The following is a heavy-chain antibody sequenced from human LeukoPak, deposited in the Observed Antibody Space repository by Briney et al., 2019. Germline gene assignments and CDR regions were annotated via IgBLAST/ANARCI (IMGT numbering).Heavy chain of an antibody. V-gene: IGHV1-46*01. Sequence: ASVKVSFKASGYTFTIYHMHWVRQAPGQGLEWMGIINPSGGSTNYAQRFRGRVTMTRDMSTGTVYMELSRLRSDDTAVYYCARVSPNVDPTDAFDIWGQGTMVTVSS. J-gene: IGHJ3*02. CDR3: ARVSPNVDPTDAFDI. D-gene: IGHD3/OR15-3a*01. CDR2: INPSGGST. CDR1: GYTFTIYH.